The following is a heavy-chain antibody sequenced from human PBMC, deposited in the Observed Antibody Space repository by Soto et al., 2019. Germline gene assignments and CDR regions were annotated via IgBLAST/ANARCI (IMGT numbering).Heavy chain of an antibody. J-gene: IGHJ6*02. CDR1: GGTFSSYA. V-gene: IGHV1-69*13. CDR3: ARDPSNHPYYYYGMDV. D-gene: IGHD4-4*01. CDR2: IIPIFGTA. Sequence: ASVKVSCKASGGTFSSYAISWVRQAPGQGLEWMGGIIPIFGTANYAQKFQGRVTITADESTSTAYMELSSLRSEDTAVYYCARDPSNHPYYYYGMDVWGQGTTVTVSS.